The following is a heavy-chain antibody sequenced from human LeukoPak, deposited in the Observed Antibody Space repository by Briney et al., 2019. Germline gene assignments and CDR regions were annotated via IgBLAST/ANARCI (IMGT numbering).Heavy chain of an antibody. CDR3: ARDLFYGSGLDY. J-gene: IGHJ4*02. V-gene: IGHV1-2*04. D-gene: IGHD3-10*01. CDR2: INPNSGET. CDR1: GYTLTGYY. Sequence: ASVKVSCKASGYTLTGYYIQWVRQTPGQGLEWMGWINPNSGETNYAQKFQGWVTMTRDTSINTAYMELTRLRSDDTAVYYRARDLFYGSGLDYWGQGTLVTVSS.